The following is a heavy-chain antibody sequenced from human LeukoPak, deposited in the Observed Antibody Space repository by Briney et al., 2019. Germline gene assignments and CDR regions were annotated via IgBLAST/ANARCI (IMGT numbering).Heavy chain of an antibody. CDR2: SGGGSSRT. CDR3: AKDLISAAGRGDFQH. D-gene: IGHD6-13*01. Sequence: PGGSLRLSCAASGFTFSSYAMSWVRQAPGKGLEWGSLASGGGSSRTYYADSVKGRFTISRDNSKNTLYLQMNALRAEDTAVYYCAKDLISAAGRGDFQHWGQGILVTVSS. V-gene: IGHV3-23*01. CDR1: GFTFSSYA. J-gene: IGHJ1*01.